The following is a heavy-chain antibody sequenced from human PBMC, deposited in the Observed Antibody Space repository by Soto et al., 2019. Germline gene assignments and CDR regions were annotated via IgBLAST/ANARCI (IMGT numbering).Heavy chain of an antibody. J-gene: IGHJ4*02. D-gene: IGHD7-27*01. CDR2: ISYDGTNK. V-gene: IGHV3-30-3*01. CDR3: ARDPKTSGGQHWAFNYFDS. Sequence: GGSLRLSCAASGFSFSISPMHWVRQAPGKGPEWVALISYDGTNKFYADSVKGRFTISRDNSKSTLYLQVDSLRPEDAAVYYCARDPKTSGGQHWAFNYFDSWGQGTLVTVSS. CDR1: GFSFSISP.